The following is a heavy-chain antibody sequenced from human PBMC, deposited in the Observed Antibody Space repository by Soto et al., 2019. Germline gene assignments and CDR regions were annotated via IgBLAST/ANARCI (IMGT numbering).Heavy chain of an antibody. J-gene: IGHJ4*02. CDR3: ARGIFGSGTANDY. D-gene: IGHD3-10*01. Sequence: EVQLVESGGGLVQPGGSLRLSCAASGFTFTGSWMHWVRQAPGKGLVWVSRINGDGSGTSYADFVKGRFIISRDDAKNTLFLQINGLRADDTAVYYCARGIFGSGTANDYWGQGTLVTVSS. CDR2: INGDGSGT. V-gene: IGHV3-74*01. CDR1: GFTFTGSW.